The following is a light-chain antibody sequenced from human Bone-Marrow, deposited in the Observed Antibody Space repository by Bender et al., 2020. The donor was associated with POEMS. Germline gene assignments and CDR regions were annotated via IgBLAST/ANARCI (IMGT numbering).Light chain of an antibody. J-gene: IGLJ3*02. CDR1: NSNIGTNA. Sequence: QSVLTQPPSASGTPGQRVTISCSGSNSNIGTNAVNWYQQFPGTAPKLLIYSDNQRPSGFPDRFYAFKSGTSASLAISELQSEDEAEYYCAARDAGLSGGVFGAETKLAAL. CDR2: SDN. V-gene: IGLV1-44*01. CDR3: AARDAGLSGGV.